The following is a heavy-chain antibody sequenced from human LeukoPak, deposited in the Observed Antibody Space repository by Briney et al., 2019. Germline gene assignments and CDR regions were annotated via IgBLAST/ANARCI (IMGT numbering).Heavy chain of an antibody. CDR2: IKSKTDGASI. D-gene: IGHD2-15*01. CDR1: GLIFKDTW. CDR3: STRILTERNDY. J-gene: IGHJ4*02. V-gene: IGHV3-15*07. Sequence: GGSLRLSCVASGLIFKDTWMTWVRQAPGRGLEWVGRIKSKTDGASIDYAAPVKGRFTISRDDSKDTLYLQMDGLKADDTAVYYCSTRILTERNDYCGQGTLVTVSS.